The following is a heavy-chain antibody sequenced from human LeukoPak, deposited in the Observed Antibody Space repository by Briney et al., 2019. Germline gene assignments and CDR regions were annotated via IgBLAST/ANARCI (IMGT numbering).Heavy chain of an antibody. D-gene: IGHD6-13*01. CDR1: GGSFSGYY. J-gene: IGHJ6*02. CDR3: ARGGDSSSWYGWHYYYGMDV. V-gene: IGHV4-59*01. CDR2: IYYSGST. Sequence: PSETLSLTCAVYGGSFSGYYWSWIRQPPGKGLEWIGYIYYSGSTNYNPSLKSRVTISVDTSKNQFSLKLSSVTAADTAVYYCARGGDSSSWYGWHYYYGMDVWGQGTTVTVSS.